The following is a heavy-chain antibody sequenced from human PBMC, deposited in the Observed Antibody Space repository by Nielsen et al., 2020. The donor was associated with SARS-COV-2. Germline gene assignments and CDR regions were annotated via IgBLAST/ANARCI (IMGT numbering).Heavy chain of an antibody. CDR2: IRSKAYGGTT. Sequence: GGSLRLSCTASGFTFGDYAMSWVRQAPGKGLEWVGFIRSKAYGGTTEYAASVKGRFTISRDDSKSIAYLQMNSLKTEDTAVYYCANLGYCSSTSCYWDYYYGMDVWGQGTTVTVS. CDR3: ANLGYCSSTSCYWDYYYGMDV. D-gene: IGHD2-2*01. CDR1: GFTFGDYA. J-gene: IGHJ6*02. V-gene: IGHV3-49*04.